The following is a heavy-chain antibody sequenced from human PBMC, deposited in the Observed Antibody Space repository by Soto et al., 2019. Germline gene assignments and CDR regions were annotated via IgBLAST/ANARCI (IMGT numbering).Heavy chain of an antibody. CDR1: GFSLSTRGVG. J-gene: IGHJ5*02. CDR3: AHSPDVDTTMVSNWFDP. V-gene: IGHV2-5*02. CDR2: IYWDDDK. Sequence: QITLKESGPTLVKPTQTLTLTCTFSGFSLSTRGVGVGWIRQPPGKALEWLALIYWDDDKRYSPSLKNRLTITNDTSKNQVVLTMTNMGPVDTATYYCAHSPDVDTTMVSNWFDPWGQGTLVTVSS. D-gene: IGHD5-18*01.